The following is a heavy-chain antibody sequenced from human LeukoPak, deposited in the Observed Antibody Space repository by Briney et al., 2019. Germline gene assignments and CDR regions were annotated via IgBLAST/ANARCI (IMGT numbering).Heavy chain of an antibody. J-gene: IGHJ3*02. CDR2: IYYSGST. CDR3: ARTKITMVRPFDAFDI. V-gene: IGHV4-39*01. D-gene: IGHD3-10*01. CDR1: GGSISSSSYY. Sequence: SETLSLTCTVSGGSISSSSYYWGWIRQPPGKGLEWIGSIYYSGSTYYNPSLKSRVTISVDTSKNQFSLKLSSVTAADTAVYYCARTKITMVRPFDAFDIWGRGAMVTVSS.